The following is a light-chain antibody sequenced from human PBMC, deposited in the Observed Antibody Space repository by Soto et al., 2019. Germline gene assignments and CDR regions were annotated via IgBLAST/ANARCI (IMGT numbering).Light chain of an antibody. CDR2: GAS. J-gene: IGKJ3*01. V-gene: IGKV3-20*01. CDR1: QSINSRY. CDR3: QLFGSSPGFT. Sequence: ENVLTQSPGTLSLSPGERATLSCRASQSINSRYLAWYQQKPGQAPRLLIYGASSRATGIPDRFSGSGSGTDFTLTISRLEPEDFAVYYCQLFGSSPGFTFGPGTIVDIK.